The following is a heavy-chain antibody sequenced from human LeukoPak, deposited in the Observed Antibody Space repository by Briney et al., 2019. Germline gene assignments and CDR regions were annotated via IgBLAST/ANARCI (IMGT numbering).Heavy chain of an antibody. D-gene: IGHD1-26*01. V-gene: IGHV3-20*04. CDR3: AKSSRSVRHFYYYYMDV. J-gene: IGHJ6*03. Sequence: PWGSLRPSCADSGSNFADYGMSWVRPAPGKGLEWVSGINWNGGDTDYADSVKGRFTISRDNAKNSLYLQMNSLRAEDTALYYCAKSSRSVRHFYYYYMDVWGQGTLVTVSS. CDR2: INWNGGDT. CDR1: GSNFADYG.